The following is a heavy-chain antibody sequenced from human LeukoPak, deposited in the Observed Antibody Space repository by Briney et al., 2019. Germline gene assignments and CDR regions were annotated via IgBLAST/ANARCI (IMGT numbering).Heavy chain of an antibody. V-gene: IGHV1-3*01. CDR2: INAGNGNT. D-gene: IGHD5-18*01. CDR1: GYTFTHYT. J-gene: IGHJ4*02. Sequence: ASVTVSCKASGYTFTHYTMHWVRQAPGHRLEWMGWINAGNGNTKYSQNFQGRVTITMDTSANTAYMELSSLRSEDTAVYYCARSGYSSGYVAYFDYWGQGTLVTVSS. CDR3: ARSGYSSGYVAYFDY.